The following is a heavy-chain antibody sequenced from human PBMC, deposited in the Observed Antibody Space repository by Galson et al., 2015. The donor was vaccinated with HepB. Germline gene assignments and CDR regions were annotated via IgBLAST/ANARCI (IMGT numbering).Heavy chain of an antibody. CDR2: ISYDGSNK. CDR3: AKDEAMVGAIDY. V-gene: IGHV3-30*18. D-gene: IGHD5-18*01. J-gene: IGHJ4*02. Sequence: SLRLSCAASGFTFSSYGMHWVRQAPGKGLEWVAVISYDGSNKYYADSVKGRFTISRDNSKNTLYLQMNSLRAEDTAVYYCAKDEAMVGAIDYWGQGTLVTVSS. CDR1: GFTFSSYG.